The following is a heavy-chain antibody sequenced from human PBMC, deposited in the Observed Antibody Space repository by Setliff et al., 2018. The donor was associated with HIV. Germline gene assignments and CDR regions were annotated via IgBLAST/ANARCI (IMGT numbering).Heavy chain of an antibody. V-gene: IGHV4-61*02. CDR2: IHISGNT. D-gene: IGHD2-2*01. CDR3: VRGYCSSTTCYDDYYYMDV. CDR1: GGSISSGSYY. Sequence: SETLSLTCTVSGGSISSGSYYWSWIRQPAGKGLEWIGRIHISGNTNHNPSLESRVAISIDTSKKQFFLKLSSVTAADTAVYYCVRGYCSSTTCYDDYYYMDVWGKGSTVTVSS. J-gene: IGHJ6*03.